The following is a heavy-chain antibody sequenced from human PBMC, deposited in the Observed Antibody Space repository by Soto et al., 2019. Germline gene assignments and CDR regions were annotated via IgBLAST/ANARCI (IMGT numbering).Heavy chain of an antibody. CDR1: GYTFTGYY. Sequence: ASVKVSCKASGYTFTGYYMHWVRQAPGQGLEWMGWINPNSGGTNYAQKFQGRVTMTRDTSISTAYMGLSRLRSDDTAVYYCASSLAAAGYYYYYGMDVWGQGTTVTVSS. CDR2: INPNSGGT. CDR3: ASSLAAAGYYYYYGMDV. J-gene: IGHJ6*02. D-gene: IGHD6-13*01. V-gene: IGHV1-2*02.